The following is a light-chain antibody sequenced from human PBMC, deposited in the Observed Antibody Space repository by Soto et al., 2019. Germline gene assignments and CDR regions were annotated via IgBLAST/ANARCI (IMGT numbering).Light chain of an antibody. CDR3: QQWSHGPPT. Sequence: EVVLTQSPATLSLSPGAGDTPSCRASHSVTIYLAWDQKKSGQAPRLLIHDVAKRATGSPARCSGSGYGTDFNRNIASLEPEDYAIYFCQQWSHGPPTFGQGTRLDIK. CDR2: DVA. J-gene: IGKJ5*01. V-gene: IGKV3-11*01. CDR1: HSVTIY.